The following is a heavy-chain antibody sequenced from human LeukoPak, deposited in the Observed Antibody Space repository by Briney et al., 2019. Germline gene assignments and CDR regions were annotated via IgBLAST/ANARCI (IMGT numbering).Heavy chain of an antibody. CDR2: IYHSGST. CDR1: GYSISSGYY. Sequence: SETLSLTCTVSGYSISSGYYWGWIRQPPGKGLEWIGSIYHSGSTYYNPSLKSRVTMSVDTSKNQFSLKLSSVTAADTAVYYCARDPGYWGQGTLVTVSS. D-gene: IGHD7-27*01. CDR3: ARDPGY. V-gene: IGHV4-38-2*02. J-gene: IGHJ4*02.